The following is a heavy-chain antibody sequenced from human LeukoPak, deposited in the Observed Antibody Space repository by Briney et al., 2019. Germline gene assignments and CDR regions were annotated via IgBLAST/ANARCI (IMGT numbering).Heavy chain of an antibody. V-gene: IGHV1-69*06. Sequence: SVKVSCKASGGTFSSYAISWVRQAPGQGLEWMGGIIPIFGTANYAQKFQGRVTITADKSTSTAYMELSSLRSEDTAVYYCARYRYSSGWYDVYYYYMDVWGKGTTVTVSS. D-gene: IGHD6-19*01. J-gene: IGHJ6*03. CDR3: ARYRYSSGWYDVYYYYMDV. CDR2: IIPIFGTA. CDR1: GGTFSSYA.